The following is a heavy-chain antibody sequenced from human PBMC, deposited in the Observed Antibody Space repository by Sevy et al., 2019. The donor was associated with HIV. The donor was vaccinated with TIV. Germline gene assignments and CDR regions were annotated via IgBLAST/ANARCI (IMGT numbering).Heavy chain of an antibody. CDR2: ISTGRSTI. CDR3: AREGGYSYQGMDV. CDR1: GFTFISYS. Sequence: GGSLRLSCAASGFTFISYSLNWVRQAPGKGLEWLSYISTGRSTIYYADSVKGRFTISRDNAKKSLYLQMNSLRVEDTAVYYCAREGGYSYQGMDVWGQGTTVTVSS. J-gene: IGHJ6*02. D-gene: IGHD5-18*01. V-gene: IGHV3-48*01.